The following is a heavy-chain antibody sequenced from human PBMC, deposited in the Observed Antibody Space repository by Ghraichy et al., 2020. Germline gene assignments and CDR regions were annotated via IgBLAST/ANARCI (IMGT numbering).Heavy chain of an antibody. CDR2: MYSGGGT. V-gene: IGHV3-53*01. J-gene: IGHJ6*02. D-gene: IGHD3-3*01. Sequence: GGSLRLSCAASGFTASNNFLSWVRQPPGKGLEWVSTMYSGGGTVYAGSVRGRFTISRDNSKYTLYLQMNSLTAEDMAVYYCAKALHYDFWSGYAYYAMDVWGQGATVTVSS. CDR1: GFTASNNF. CDR3: AKALHYDFWSGYAYYAMDV.